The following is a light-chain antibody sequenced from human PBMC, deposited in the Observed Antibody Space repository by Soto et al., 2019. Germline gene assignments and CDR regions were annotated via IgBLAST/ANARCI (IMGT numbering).Light chain of an antibody. CDR2: GVS. J-gene: IGLJ1*01. Sequence: QSVLTQPASVSGSPGQSITISCTGTSSDVGGYDYVSWYQQYPGKAPKVLIYGVSNRPSGVSNRFSGSKSGNTASLTFSGLQAEDEADYHCSSHTSSGSLVFGTGTKVTVL. CDR1: SSDVGGYDY. CDR3: SSHTSSGSLV. V-gene: IGLV2-14*01.